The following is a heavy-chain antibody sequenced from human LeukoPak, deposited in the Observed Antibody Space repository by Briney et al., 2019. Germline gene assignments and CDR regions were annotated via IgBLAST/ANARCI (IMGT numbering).Heavy chain of an antibody. Sequence: PSETLSLTCTVSGGSISSYYWSWIRQPAGKGLEWIGRIYTSGSTNYNPSLKSRVTMSVDTSKNQFSLKLSSVTAADTAVYYCARLPLFGELELYYYYGMDVWGQGTTVTVSS. CDR2: IYTSGST. CDR1: GGSISSYY. J-gene: IGHJ6*02. D-gene: IGHD3-10*01. CDR3: ARLPLFGELELYYYYGMDV. V-gene: IGHV4-4*07.